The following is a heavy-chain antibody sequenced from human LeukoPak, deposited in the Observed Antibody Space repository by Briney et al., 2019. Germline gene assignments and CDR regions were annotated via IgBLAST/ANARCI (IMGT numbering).Heavy chain of an antibody. J-gene: IGHJ6*03. V-gene: IGHV3-11*04. CDR3: ARDKVQLATPDFYYSYYMDV. CDR1: GFTFSDYY. Sequence: GGSLRLSCAASGFTFSDYYMNWIRQAPGKGLEWVSYVSRSGSTIYYADSVKGRFTISRDNAKNSLYLQMNSLRAEDTAVYYCARDKVQLATPDFYYSYYMDVWGKGTTVTVSS. CDR2: VSRSGSTI. D-gene: IGHD6-13*01.